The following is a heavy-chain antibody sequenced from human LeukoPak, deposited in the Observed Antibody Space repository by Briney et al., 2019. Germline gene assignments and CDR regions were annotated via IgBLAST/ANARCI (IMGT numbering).Heavy chain of an antibody. J-gene: IGHJ4*02. Sequence: GESLKISCKGSGYSFTSYWIGWVRQMPGKGLEWTGIIYPGDSDTRYSPSFQGQVTISGDKSISTAYLQWSSLNTSDTAMYYCARYTDHYYFDYWGQGTLVTVSS. CDR3: ARYTDHYYFDY. D-gene: IGHD1-1*01. V-gene: IGHV5-51*01. CDR2: IYPGDSDT. CDR1: GYSFTSYW.